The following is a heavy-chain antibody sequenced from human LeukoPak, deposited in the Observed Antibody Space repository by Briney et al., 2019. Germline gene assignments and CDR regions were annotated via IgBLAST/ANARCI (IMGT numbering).Heavy chain of an antibody. CDR2: INPNSGGT. V-gene: IGHV1-2*02. Sequence: ASVNVSCKASGYTFTGYYMHWVRQAPGQGLEWMGWINPNSGGTNYAQKFQGRVTMTRDTSISTAYMELSRLRSDDTAVYYCARDPRTTIFGVVTPFDYWGQGTLVTISS. D-gene: IGHD3-3*01. CDR1: GYTFTGYY. J-gene: IGHJ4*02. CDR3: ARDPRTTIFGVVTPFDY.